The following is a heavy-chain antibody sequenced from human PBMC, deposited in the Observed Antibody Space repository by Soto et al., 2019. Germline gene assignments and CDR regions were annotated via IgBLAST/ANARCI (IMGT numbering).Heavy chain of an antibody. J-gene: IGHJ4*02. Sequence: GGSLRLSCAASGFTFSSYGMHWVRQAPGKGLEWVAVISYDGSNKYYADSVKGRFTISRDNSKNTLYLQMNSLRAEDTAVFYCATSLHDFWSGYTYYFGYWGQGTLVTVSS. CDR1: GFTFSSYG. CDR2: ISYDGSNK. V-gene: IGHV3-30*03. D-gene: IGHD3-3*01. CDR3: ATSLHDFWSGYTYYFGY.